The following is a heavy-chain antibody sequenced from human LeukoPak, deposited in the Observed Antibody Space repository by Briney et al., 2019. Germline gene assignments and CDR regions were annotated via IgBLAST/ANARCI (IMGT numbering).Heavy chain of an antibody. CDR3: AIQCSSSWDPNHYYYYMDV. CDR2: IYYSGST. CDR1: AGSISSSSYY. J-gene: IGHJ6*03. D-gene: IGHD2-2*01. Sequence: SETLSLTCTVSAGSISSSSYYWGWIRQPPGEGVEWIGTIYYSGSTYYNPSLKSRVTISVDTSKNQFSLKLSSVTAADTAVYYCAIQCSSSWDPNHYYYYMDVWGKGTTVTVSS. V-gene: IGHV4-39*01.